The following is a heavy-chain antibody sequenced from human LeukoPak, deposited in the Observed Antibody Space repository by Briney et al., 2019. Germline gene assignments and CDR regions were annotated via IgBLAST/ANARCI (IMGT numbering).Heavy chain of an antibody. CDR2: MNPNSGNT. D-gene: IGHD1-26*01. CDR3: AIGERELKY. V-gene: IGHV1-8*01. CDR1: GNTFSSYD. Sequence: ASVKVSCKASGNTFSSYDINWVRQATGQGLEWMGWMNPNSGNTGYVQKFQGRVTMTGNTSIRTVYMELSSLRSEDTAVYYCAIGERELKYWGQGTLVTVSS. J-gene: IGHJ4*02.